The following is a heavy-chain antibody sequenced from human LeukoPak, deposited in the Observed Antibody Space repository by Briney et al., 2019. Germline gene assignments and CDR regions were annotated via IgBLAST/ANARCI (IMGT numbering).Heavy chain of an antibody. CDR2: IFHTGSA. J-gene: IGHJ4*02. CDR1: GYSISSGYQ. V-gene: IGHV4-38-2*01. CDR3: ARATPLDY. Sequence: PSETLSLTCAVSGYSISSGYQWAWVRQPPGKTLEWIGSIFHTGSAHYNPSLKSRVTISVDTSKNQFSLKLSSVTAADTAVYYCARATPLDYWGQGTLVTVSS.